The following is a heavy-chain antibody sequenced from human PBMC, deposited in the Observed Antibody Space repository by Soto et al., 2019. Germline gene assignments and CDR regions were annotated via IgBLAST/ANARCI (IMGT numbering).Heavy chain of an antibody. J-gene: IGHJ4*02. Sequence: SETLSLTCAVSGDSIIGTYHWAWIRQSPGKGLEWVGSISQGGDTYYNPSLTGRVTISVDRPRNQFSLNLTSVTAADTAVYYCASLSGYRYYFDYWGQGILVTVSS. CDR3: ASLSGYRYYFDY. CDR2: ISQGGDT. CDR1: GDSIIGTYH. D-gene: IGHD2-15*01. V-gene: IGHV4-30-2*06.